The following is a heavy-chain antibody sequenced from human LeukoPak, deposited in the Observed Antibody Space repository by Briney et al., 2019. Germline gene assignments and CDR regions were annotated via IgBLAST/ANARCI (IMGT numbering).Heavy chain of an antibody. D-gene: IGHD3-9*01. Sequence: SETLSLTCTVSGDSITNHYWNWIRQPPGKGLEWIGNLFHTGNTDYNPSLKSRVTISIQTSKNQFSLKLSSVTAADTAVYYCARTQMYFDILTGHHKYFDYWGQGILVTVSS. CDR3: ARTQMYFDILTGHHKYFDY. J-gene: IGHJ4*02. V-gene: IGHV4-59*11. CDR1: GDSITNHY. CDR2: LFHTGNT.